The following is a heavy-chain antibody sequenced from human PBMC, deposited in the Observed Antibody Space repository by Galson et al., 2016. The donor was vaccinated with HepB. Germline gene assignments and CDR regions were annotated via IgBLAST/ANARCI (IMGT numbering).Heavy chain of an antibody. Sequence: SLRLSCAVSGFTFGDYAINWFRQAPGKGLEWVGFIRRKADYGTTEYAAPVEGRFTISRDDSKSIAYLQMSSLKTEDTAVYYCARLREDQWGQGTLVTVSS. CDR3: ARLREDQ. V-gene: IGHV3-49*03. D-gene: IGHD2-2*01. CDR2: IRRKADYGTT. CDR1: GFTFGDYA. J-gene: IGHJ4*02.